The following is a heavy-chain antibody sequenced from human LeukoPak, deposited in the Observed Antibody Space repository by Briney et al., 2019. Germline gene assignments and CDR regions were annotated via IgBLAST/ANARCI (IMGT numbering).Heavy chain of an antibody. CDR1: GYTFTSYG. V-gene: IGHV1-18*01. Sequence: ASVKVSCKASGYTFTSYGIGWVRQAPGQGLEWMGWISAYNGNTNYAQKLQGRVTMTTDTSTSTAYMELRSLRSDDTAVYYCARDSRRKRYSYGSPSPFDAFDIWGQGTMVTVSS. D-gene: IGHD5-18*01. CDR2: ISAYNGNT. CDR3: ARDSRRKRYSYGSPSPFDAFDI. J-gene: IGHJ3*02.